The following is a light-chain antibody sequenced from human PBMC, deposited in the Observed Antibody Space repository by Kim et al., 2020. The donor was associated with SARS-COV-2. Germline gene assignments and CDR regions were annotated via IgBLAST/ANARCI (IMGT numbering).Light chain of an antibody. CDR2: SAS. CDR1: QSVSSD. J-gene: IGKJ5*01. V-gene: IGKV3-15*01. Sequence: EVVMTQSPVTLSVSPGERATLSCRASQSVSSDLAWYQQKPGQAPRLLIHSASTRATGIPARFSGSGSGTEFTLTISSLQSEDIAVYYCQQYIYWPRIAFGQGTRLEIK. CDR3: QQYIYWPRIA.